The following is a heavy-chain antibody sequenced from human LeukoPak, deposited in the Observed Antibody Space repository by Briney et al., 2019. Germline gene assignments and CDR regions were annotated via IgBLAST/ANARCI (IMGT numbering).Heavy chain of an antibody. J-gene: IGHJ3*02. D-gene: IGHD2-2*01. CDR3: ARNASSLGAGAFDI. CDR2: VYYSGST. CDR1: GGSISSSSLY. Sequence: SETLSLTCTVSGGSISSSSLYWDWIRQPPGKGLEWIGTVYYSGSTYYNPSLKSRVTISVDKSKNQFSLKLSSVTATDAALYYCARNASSLGAGAFDIWGQGTMVTVSS. V-gene: IGHV4-39*01.